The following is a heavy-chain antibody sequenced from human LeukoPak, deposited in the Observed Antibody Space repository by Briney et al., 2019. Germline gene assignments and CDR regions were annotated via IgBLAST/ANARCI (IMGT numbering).Heavy chain of an antibody. CDR1: GYTFTSYD. CDR3: ARVSGVSSSCQTDWFDP. J-gene: IGHJ5*02. CDR2: MNPNSGNT. V-gene: IGHV1-8*03. Sequence: ASVKVSCKASGYTFTSYDINWVRQATGQGLEWMGCMNPNSGNTCYAQTFQGRVTITRNTSINTAYMELNSLRSEDTAVYYCARVSGVSSSCQTDWFDPWGQGTLVTVSS. D-gene: IGHD6-13*01.